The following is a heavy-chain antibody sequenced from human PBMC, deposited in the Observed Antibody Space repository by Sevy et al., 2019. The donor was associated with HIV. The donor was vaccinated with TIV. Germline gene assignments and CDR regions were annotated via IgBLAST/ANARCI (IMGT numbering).Heavy chain of an antibody. D-gene: IGHD2-8*01. J-gene: IGHJ5*02. CDR3: TRNGGAFDNGFDP. CDR2: ISSSGSSI. Sequence: GGYLRLSCTASGFTFSSYDMNWVRQAPGKGLEWVSKISSSGSSIYYVDSVKGRFTISRDNAKNSLNLQMNSLRAEDTAVYYCTRNGGAFDNGFDPWGQGTLVTVSS. V-gene: IGHV3-48*03. CDR1: GFTFSSYD.